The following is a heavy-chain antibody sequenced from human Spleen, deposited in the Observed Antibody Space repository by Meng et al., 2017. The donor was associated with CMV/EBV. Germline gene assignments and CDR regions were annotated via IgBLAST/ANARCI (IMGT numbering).Heavy chain of an antibody. Sequence: ASVKVSCKASGYTFTGYYMHWVRQAPGQGLEWMGWINPNSGGTNYAQKFQGRVTMTRDTSISTAYMELSRLRSDDTAVYYCARVAGDYGGKGRTYTLDYWGQGTLVTVSS. CDR3: ARVAGDYGGKGRTYTLDY. CDR2: INPNSGGT. D-gene: IGHD4-23*01. J-gene: IGHJ4*02. CDR1: GYTFTGYY. V-gene: IGHV1-2*02.